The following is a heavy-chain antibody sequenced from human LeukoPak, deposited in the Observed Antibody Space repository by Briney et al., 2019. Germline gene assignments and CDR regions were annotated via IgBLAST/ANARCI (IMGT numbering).Heavy chain of an antibody. V-gene: IGHV3-30*02. Sequence: PGGSLRLSCAASGFTFSSYGMHWVRQAPGKGLEWVAVIWYDGSNKYYADSVKGRFTISRDNSKNTLYLQMNSLRAEDTAVYYCAKDRKWEPYYFDYWGQGTLVTVSS. D-gene: IGHD1-26*01. J-gene: IGHJ4*02. CDR3: AKDRKWEPYYFDY. CDR2: IWYDGSNK. CDR1: GFTFSSYG.